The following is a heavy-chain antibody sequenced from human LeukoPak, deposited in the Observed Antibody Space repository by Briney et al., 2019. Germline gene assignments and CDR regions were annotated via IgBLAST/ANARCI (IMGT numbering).Heavy chain of an antibody. CDR1: GYTFTSYY. V-gene: IGHV1-46*01. CDR3: AGVSTGPYDSSGYYPFDY. CDR2: INPSGGST. Sequence: ASVKVSCKASGYTFTSYYMHWVRQAPGQGLEWMGIINPSGGSTSYAQRFQGRVTMTRDTSTSTVYMELSSLRSEDTAVYYCAGVSTGPYDSSGYYPFDYWGQGTLVTVSS. J-gene: IGHJ4*02. D-gene: IGHD3-22*01.